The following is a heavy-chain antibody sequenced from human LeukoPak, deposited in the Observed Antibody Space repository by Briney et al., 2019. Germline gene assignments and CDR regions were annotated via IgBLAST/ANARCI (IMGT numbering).Heavy chain of an antibody. CDR1: GFTFSSYG. V-gene: IGHV3-30*18. CDR3: AKDRYFDWLLSVVDY. CDR2: ISYDGSNK. D-gene: IGHD3-9*01. J-gene: IGHJ4*02. Sequence: GGSLRLSCAASGFTFSSYGMHWVRQAPGKGLEWVAVISYDGSNKYYADSVKGRFTISRDNSKNTMYLQMNSLRAEDTAVYYCAKDRYFDWLLSVVDYWGQGTLVTVSS.